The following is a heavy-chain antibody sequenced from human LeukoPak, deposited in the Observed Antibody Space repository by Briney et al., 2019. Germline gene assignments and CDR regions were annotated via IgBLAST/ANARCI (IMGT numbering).Heavy chain of an antibody. CDR3: AREDDAPSGWYSD. J-gene: IGHJ4*02. V-gene: IGHV3-11*01. CDR2: ISTSGDNI. D-gene: IGHD6-19*01. Sequence: KPGGSLRLSCAASGFTFSDYYMSWMRQVPGKGLEWVSYISTSGDNIHYADSVKGRFAISRDNAKNALYLQMNSLRAEDTAVYYCAREDDAPSGWYSDWGQGTLVTVSS. CDR1: GFTFSDYY.